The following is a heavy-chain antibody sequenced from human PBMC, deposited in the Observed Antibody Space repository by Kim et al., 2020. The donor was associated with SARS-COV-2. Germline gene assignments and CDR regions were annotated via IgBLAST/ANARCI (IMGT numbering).Heavy chain of an antibody. V-gene: IGHV4-34*01. CDR3: ARVFRGAAGRIRYFDL. Sequence: SLKSRVTISVDTSKNQFSLKLSSVTAADTAVYYCARVFRGAAGRIRYFDLWGRGTLVTVSS. J-gene: IGHJ2*01. D-gene: IGHD6-25*01.